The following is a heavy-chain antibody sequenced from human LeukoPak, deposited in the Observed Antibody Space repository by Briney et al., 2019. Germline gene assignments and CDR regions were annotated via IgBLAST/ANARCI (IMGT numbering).Heavy chain of an antibody. CDR2: IYYSGST. D-gene: IGHD4-17*01. V-gene: IGHV4-59*12. CDR3: ARLGTTVTAVSNFDY. Sequence: SETLSLTCTVSGGSISSYYWSWIRQPPGKGLEWIGYIYYSGSTNYNPSLKSRVTISVDTSKNQFSLKPSSVTAADTAVYYCARLGTTVTAVSNFDYWGQGTLVTVSS. CDR1: GGSISSYY. J-gene: IGHJ4*02.